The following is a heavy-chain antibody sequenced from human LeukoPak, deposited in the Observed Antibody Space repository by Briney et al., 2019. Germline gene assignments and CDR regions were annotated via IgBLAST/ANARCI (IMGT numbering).Heavy chain of an antibody. J-gene: IGHJ4*02. D-gene: IGHD1-26*01. V-gene: IGHV4-34*01. CDR3: ARGPREQPHNFDY. CDR1: GGSFSGYC. Sequence: SETLSLTCAVYGGSFSGYCWSWIRQPPGKGLEWIGEINHSGSTNYNPSLKSRVTISVDTSKNQFSLKLSSVTAADTAVYYCARGPREQPHNFDYWGQGTLVTVSS. CDR2: INHSGST.